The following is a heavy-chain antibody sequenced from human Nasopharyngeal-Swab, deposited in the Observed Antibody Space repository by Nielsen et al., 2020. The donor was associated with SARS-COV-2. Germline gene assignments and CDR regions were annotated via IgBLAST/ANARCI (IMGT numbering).Heavy chain of an antibody. D-gene: IGHD5-24*01. J-gene: IGHJ5*02. CDR1: GGSISSSSYY. Sequence: SETLSLTCTVSGGSISSSSYYWGWIRQPPGKGLEWIGEINHSGSTNYNPSLKSRVTISLDTSKNQFSLKVTSVTAADTAVYYCARGDRWDWFDPWGQGTLVTVSS. V-gene: IGHV4-39*07. CDR3: ARGDRWDWFDP. CDR2: INHSGST.